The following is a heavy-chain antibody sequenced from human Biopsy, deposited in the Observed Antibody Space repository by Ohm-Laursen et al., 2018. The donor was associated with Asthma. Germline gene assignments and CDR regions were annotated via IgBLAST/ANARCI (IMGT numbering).Heavy chain of an antibody. Sequence: SLRLSCAASGLTFDDYAMHWVRQAPGKGLEWVSGISWNSGGIGYADSVKGRFTISRDNAKNSLYLQMNSLRAEDTALYYCAKGEWELLEANFDYWGQGTLVTVSS. CDR3: AKGEWELLEANFDY. CDR2: ISWNSGGI. V-gene: IGHV3-9*01. CDR1: GLTFDDYA. D-gene: IGHD1-26*01. J-gene: IGHJ4*02.